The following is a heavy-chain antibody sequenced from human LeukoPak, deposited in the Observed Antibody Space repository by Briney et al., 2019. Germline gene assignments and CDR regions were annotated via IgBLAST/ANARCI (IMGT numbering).Heavy chain of an antibody. J-gene: IGHJ4*02. D-gene: IGHD3-10*01. CDR1: GFTFSSYA. V-gene: IGHV3-30-3*01. Sequence: QSGGSLRLSCAASGFTFSSYAMHWVRQAPGKGLERVAVISYDGSNKYYADSVKGRFTISRDNSKNTLYLQMNSLRAEDTAVYYCARGDYYGSGSSFDYWGQGTLVTVSS. CDR3: ARGDYYGSGSSFDY. CDR2: ISYDGSNK.